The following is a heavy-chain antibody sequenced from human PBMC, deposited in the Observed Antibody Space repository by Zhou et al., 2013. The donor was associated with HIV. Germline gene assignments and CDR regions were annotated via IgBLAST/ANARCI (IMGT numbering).Heavy chain of an antibody. CDR1: GGTFSSYA. J-gene: IGHJ6*03. D-gene: IGHD1-26*01. V-gene: IGHV1-69*05. CDR2: IIPIFGTA. CDR3: ARVALSGIRPYYYYMDV. Sequence: QVQLVQSGAEVKKPGSSVKVSCKASGGTFSSYAISWVRQAPGQGLEWMGGIIPIFGTANYAQKFQGRVTITTDESTSTAYMELSSLRSEDTAVYYCARVALSGIRPYYYYMDVWGKGDHGHRLL.